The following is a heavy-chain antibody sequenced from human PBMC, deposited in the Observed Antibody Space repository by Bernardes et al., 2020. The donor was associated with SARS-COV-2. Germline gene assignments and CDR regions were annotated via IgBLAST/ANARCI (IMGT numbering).Heavy chain of an antibody. Sequence: GGSLRLSCAASGFTFTNYAMSWVRQAPGRGLEWVSSISGSGDGTYYADSVKGRFTISRDQSKNTLYLQMNSLRAEDAAVYYCAKAHYDYIWGSYRYYNREFDYWSQGTLVIVSS. CDR1: GFTFTNYA. CDR2: ISGSGDGT. V-gene: IGHV3-23*01. D-gene: IGHD3-16*02. J-gene: IGHJ4*02. CDR3: AKAHYDYIWGSYRYYNREFDY.